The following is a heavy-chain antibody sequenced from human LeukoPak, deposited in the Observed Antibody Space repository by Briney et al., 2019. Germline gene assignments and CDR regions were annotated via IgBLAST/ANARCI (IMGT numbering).Heavy chain of an antibody. CDR2: TSGSGGST. V-gene: IGHV3-23*01. Sequence: GGSLRLSCAASGFTFSSYAMSWVRQAPGKGLEWVSATSGSGGSTYYADSVKGRFTISRDNSKNTLYLQMNSLRAEDTAVYYCAKDRSGRSYVYWYFDLWGRGTPVTVSS. CDR1: GFTFSSYA. CDR3: AKDRSGRSYVYWYFDL. J-gene: IGHJ2*01. D-gene: IGHD1-26*01.